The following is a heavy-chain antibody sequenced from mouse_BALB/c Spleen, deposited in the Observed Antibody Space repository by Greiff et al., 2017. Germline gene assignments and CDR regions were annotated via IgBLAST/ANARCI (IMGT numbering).Heavy chain of an antibody. Sequence: QVQLQQSGAELVMPGASVKMSCKASGYTFTDYWMHWVKQRPGQGLEWIGAIDTSDSYTSYNQKFKGKATLTVDESSSTAYMQLSSLTSEDSAVYYCARASSGYAMDYWGQGTSVTVSS. CDR3: ARASSGYAMDY. J-gene: IGHJ4*01. V-gene: IGHV1-69*01. CDR2: IDTSDSYT. D-gene: IGHD3-1*01. CDR1: GYTFTDYW.